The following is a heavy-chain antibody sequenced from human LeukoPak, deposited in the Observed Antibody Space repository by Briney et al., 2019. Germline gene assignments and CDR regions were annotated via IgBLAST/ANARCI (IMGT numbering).Heavy chain of an antibody. CDR2: IYYSGTT. D-gene: IGHD2-15*01. J-gene: IGHJ4*02. CDR3: ARHGRSHFLY. CDR1: GGSISSYY. V-gene: IGHV4-59*08. Sequence: PSETLSLTCTASGGSISSYYWSWIRQPPGKGLEWIGYIYYSGTTKYNPSLKSRVTISVDTSKNQFSLKLSSVTAADTAVYYCARHGRSHFLYWGQGILVTVSS.